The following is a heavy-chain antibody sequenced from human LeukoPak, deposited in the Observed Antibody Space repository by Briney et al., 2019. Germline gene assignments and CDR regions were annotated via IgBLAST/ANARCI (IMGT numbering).Heavy chain of an antibody. CDR3: ARHNGDYAFYYYYYGMDV. V-gene: IGHV4-59*08. J-gene: IGHJ6*02. D-gene: IGHD4-17*01. Sequence: WETLSLTCTVSGGSISSYYWSWIRQPPGKGLELIGYIYYSGSTNYNPSLKSRFTISVDTSKNQFSLKLSSVTAADTAVYYCARHNGDYAFYYYYYGMDVWGQGTTVTVSS. CDR1: GGSISSYY. CDR2: IYYSGST.